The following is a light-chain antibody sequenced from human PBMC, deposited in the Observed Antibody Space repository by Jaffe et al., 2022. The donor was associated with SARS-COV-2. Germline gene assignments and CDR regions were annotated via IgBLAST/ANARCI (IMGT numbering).Light chain of an antibody. CDR3: QQSYNTPRT. Sequence: DIQMTQSPSSLSASVGDRVTITCRASQSIGNYLNWYQQKPGKAPKLLIYATSSLQSGVPSRFSGTGSGTDFTLTISSPQPEDFATYFCQQSYNTPRTFGQGTKLEIK. J-gene: IGKJ2*01. V-gene: IGKV1-39*01. CDR2: ATS. CDR1: QSIGNY.